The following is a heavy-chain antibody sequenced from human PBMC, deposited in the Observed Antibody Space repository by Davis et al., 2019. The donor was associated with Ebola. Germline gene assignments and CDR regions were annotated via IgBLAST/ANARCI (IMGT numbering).Heavy chain of an antibody. J-gene: IGHJ4*02. CDR1: GFTYTAYA. CDR2: FGGSVGIT. D-gene: IGHD3-10*01. V-gene: IGHV3-23*01. Sequence: GESLKISCAASGFTYTAYAMSWVRQAPGKGLEWVSAFGGSVGITYYAVSVKGRFTISRDISRNTMYLQMNSLRAEDTAVYYCATRGKKWGQGTLVTVSS. CDR3: ATRGKK.